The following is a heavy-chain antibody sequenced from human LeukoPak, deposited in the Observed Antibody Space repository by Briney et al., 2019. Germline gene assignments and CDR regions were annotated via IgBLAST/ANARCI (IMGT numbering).Heavy chain of an antibody. D-gene: IGHD3-3*01. J-gene: IGHJ4*02. Sequence: PGGSLRLSCATSGFTFSNYAMHWVRQAPGKGLVWVSRINSDGSSTSYADSVKGRFTISRDNAKNTLYLQMNSLRAEDTAVYYCARAGRYDFWSGYQVDYWGQGTLVTVSS. CDR3: ARAGRYDFWSGYQVDY. CDR2: INSDGSST. CDR1: GFTFSNYA. V-gene: IGHV3-74*01.